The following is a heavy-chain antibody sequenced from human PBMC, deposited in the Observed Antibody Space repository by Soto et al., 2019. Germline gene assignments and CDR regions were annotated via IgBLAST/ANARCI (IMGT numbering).Heavy chain of an antibody. CDR1: GGTFSSYA. Sequence: QVQLVQSGAEVKKPGSSVKVSCKASGGTFSSYAISWVRQAPGQGLEWMGGIIPIFGTANYAQKFQGRVTITADESTSTGYMELSSLRSKDTAVYYCASAAGTSPDYYYYGMDVWGQGTTVTVSS. V-gene: IGHV1-69*01. CDR2: IIPIFGTA. D-gene: IGHD6-13*01. J-gene: IGHJ6*02. CDR3: ASAAGTSPDYYYYGMDV.